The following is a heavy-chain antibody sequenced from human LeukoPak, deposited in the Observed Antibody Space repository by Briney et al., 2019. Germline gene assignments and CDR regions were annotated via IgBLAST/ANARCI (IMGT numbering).Heavy chain of an antibody. D-gene: IGHD3-3*01. CDR1: GYTFSSYG. V-gene: IGHV1-18*01. CDR3: ARGSYGEVMYDY. CDR2: ISADNRKT. Sequence: ASVKVSCKASGYTFSSYGITWVRQAPGQGLEWMGWISADNRKTNYAQKVQDRVTLTTDTSTTTAYMELTSPRSDDTAVYYCARGSYGEVMYDYWGQGTLVTVSS. J-gene: IGHJ4*02.